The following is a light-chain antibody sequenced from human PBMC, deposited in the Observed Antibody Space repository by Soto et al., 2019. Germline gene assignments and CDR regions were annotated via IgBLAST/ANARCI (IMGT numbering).Light chain of an antibody. CDR1: QSISSW. J-gene: IGKJ5*01. Sequence: DIQMTPSPSTLSAFVGDRVTIPRRASQSISSWLAWYQQKPGKAPKLLSYAASSLPNRVPSRFSGSGSGTDFTLTISSLQPEDFATDYCQQGDSTRSTFGRGTRLEI. CDR3: QQGDSTRST. CDR2: AAS. V-gene: IGKV1-39*01.